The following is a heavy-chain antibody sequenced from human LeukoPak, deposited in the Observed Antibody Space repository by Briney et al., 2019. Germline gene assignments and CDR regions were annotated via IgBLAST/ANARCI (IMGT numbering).Heavy chain of an antibody. J-gene: IGHJ3*02. CDR2: INPNSGGT. Sequence: ASVRVSCKASGYTFTGYYMHCVRQAPGQRLECMGWINPNSGGTNYAQKFQGRVTMTRDTSISTAYMELSRLRSDDTAVYYCASGYCSSTSCYEAFDICGQGTMVTVSS. V-gene: IGHV1-2*02. CDR3: ASGYCSSTSCYEAFDI. D-gene: IGHD2-2*01. CDR1: GYTFTGYY.